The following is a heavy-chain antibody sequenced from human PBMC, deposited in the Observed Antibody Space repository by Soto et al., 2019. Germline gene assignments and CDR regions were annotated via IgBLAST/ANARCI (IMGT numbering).Heavy chain of an antibody. CDR3: ARQGPTSRTIDY. V-gene: IGHV5-51*01. CDR1: GYIFTSYW. J-gene: IGHJ4*02. CDR2: IYPGDSDT. Sequence: PGESLKISCKGSGYIFTSYWICCFRQMPGKGLEWMGIIYPGDSDTRYSPSFQGQVTISADKSISTAYLQWSSLKASDTAMYYCARQGPTSRTIDYWGQGTLVTVSS.